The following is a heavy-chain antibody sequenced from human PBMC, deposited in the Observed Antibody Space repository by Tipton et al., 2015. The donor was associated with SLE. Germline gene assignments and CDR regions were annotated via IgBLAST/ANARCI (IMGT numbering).Heavy chain of an antibody. CDR3: VRGMVTWRGAILGVDV. J-gene: IGHJ6*02. CDR2: VYYSGGT. V-gene: IGHV4-39*07. CDR1: DGSLSSSSYY. D-gene: IGHD2-21*02. Sequence: TLSLTCTVSDGSLSSSSYYWVWIRQPPGKGLEWIGSVYYSGGTYYNPSLKSRVTMSVDTSKNQFSLNLTSATAADTAVYYCVRGMVTWRGAILGVDVWGQGTTVNVSS.